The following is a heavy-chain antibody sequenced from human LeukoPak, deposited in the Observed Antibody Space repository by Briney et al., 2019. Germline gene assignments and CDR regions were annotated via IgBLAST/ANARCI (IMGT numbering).Heavy chain of an antibody. D-gene: IGHD3-16*01. Sequence: GGSLRLSCAASGFTFSNAWMSWVRQAPGKGLEWVGRIRSRTDGGTTDYAAPVKGRFTISRDDSKNTLYLQMNSLKTEDTAVYYYTTGDYVWRDYWGQGTLVTVSS. CDR1: GFTFSNAW. CDR2: IRSRTDGGTT. V-gene: IGHV3-15*01. J-gene: IGHJ4*02. CDR3: TTGDYVWRDY.